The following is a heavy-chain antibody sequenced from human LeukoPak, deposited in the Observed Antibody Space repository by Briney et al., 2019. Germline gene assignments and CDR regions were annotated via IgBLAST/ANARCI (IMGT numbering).Heavy chain of an antibody. J-gene: IGHJ4*02. V-gene: IGHV3-23*01. D-gene: IGHD6-19*01. CDR2: ISGSGDNT. CDR3: TKDLPQWLADPYFDY. CDR1: GFTFSSYA. Sequence: GGSLRLSCAASGFTFSSYAMSWVRQAPGRGLECVSAISGSGDNTYYADPVKGRFTISRDNSKNTLYLQMNSLRAEDTAVYYCTKDLPQWLADPYFDYWGQGTLVTVSS.